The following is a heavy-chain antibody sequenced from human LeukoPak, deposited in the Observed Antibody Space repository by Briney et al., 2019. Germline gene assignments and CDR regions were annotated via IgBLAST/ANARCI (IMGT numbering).Heavy chain of an antibody. J-gene: IGHJ4*02. CDR1: GYTFTSYY. D-gene: IGHD3-10*01. CDR2: INPSGGST. CDR3: ARADYYGSGSYSTEAFDY. Sequence: ASVKVSCKASGYTFTSYYMHWVRQAPGQGLEWMRIINPSGGSTSYAQKFQGRVTMTRDTSTSTVYMELSSLRSEDTAVYYCARADYYGSGSYSTEAFDYWGQGTLVTVSS. V-gene: IGHV1-46*01.